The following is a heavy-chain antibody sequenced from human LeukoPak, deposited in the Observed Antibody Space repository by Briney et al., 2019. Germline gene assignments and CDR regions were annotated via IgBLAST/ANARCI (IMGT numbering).Heavy chain of an antibody. J-gene: IGHJ4*02. CDR1: GYSISSGYY. Sequence: IPSETLSLTCTVSGYSISSGYYWGWIRQPPGKGLEWIGSIYHSGSTYYNPSLKSRVTISVDTSKNQFSLKLSSVAAADTAVYYCARDRMVVAATQISFFDYWGQGTLVTVSS. V-gene: IGHV4-38-2*02. D-gene: IGHD2-15*01. CDR2: IYHSGST. CDR3: ARDRMVVAATQISFFDY.